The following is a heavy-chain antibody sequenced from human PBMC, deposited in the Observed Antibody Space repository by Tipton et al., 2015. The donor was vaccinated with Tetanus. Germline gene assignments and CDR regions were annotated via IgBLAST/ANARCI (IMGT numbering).Heavy chain of an antibody. Sequence: TLSLTCTVSGGSISSYYWSWIRQPPGKGLEWIGYIYYSGSTNYNPSLKSRVTISVDTSKNQFSLKPSSVTAADTAVYYCARGYYYDSSGYYFGNAFDIWGQGTMVTVSS. V-gene: IGHV4-59*01. CDR3: ARGYYYDSSGYYFGNAFDI. CDR1: GGSISSYY. J-gene: IGHJ3*02. CDR2: IYYSGST. D-gene: IGHD3-22*01.